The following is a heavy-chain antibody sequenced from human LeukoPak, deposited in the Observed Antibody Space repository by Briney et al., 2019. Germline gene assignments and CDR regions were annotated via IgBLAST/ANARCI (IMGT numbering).Heavy chain of an antibody. Sequence: SETLSLTCTVSGGSISSGDYYWSWIRQPPGKGLEWIGYIYYSGSTYYNPSLKSRVTISVDTSKNQFSLKLSSVTAADTAVYYCAREGRWTEWFSNYYYYMDVWGKGTTVTVSS. CDR2: IYYSGST. J-gene: IGHJ6*03. CDR3: AREGRWTEWFSNYYYYMDV. V-gene: IGHV4-30-4*08. CDR1: GGSISSGDYY. D-gene: IGHD3-3*01.